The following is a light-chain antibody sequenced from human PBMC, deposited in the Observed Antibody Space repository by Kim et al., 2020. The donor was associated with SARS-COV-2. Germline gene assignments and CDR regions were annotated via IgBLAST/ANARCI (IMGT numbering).Light chain of an antibody. V-gene: IGLV1-40*01. CDR3: QSYDSSLSGSRV. CDR2: GHS. Sequence: VTISCTGSSSNIGAGYSVHRYQQLPGTAPHLLIYGHSNRPSGVPDRFSGSKSGTSASLAITGLQAEDEADYYCQSYDSSLSGSRVFGGGTQLTVL. CDR1: SSNIGAGYS. J-gene: IGLJ2*01.